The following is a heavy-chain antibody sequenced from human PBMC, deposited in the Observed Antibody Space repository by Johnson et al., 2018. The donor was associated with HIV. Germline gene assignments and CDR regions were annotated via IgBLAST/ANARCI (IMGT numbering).Heavy chain of an antibody. J-gene: IGHJ3*02. D-gene: IGHD6-6*01. CDR2: INSDGSST. V-gene: IGHV3-74*02. CDR1: GFTFSSYW. CDR3: TRATYSNSKAHAFDI. Sequence: EVQLVESGGGLVQPGGSLRLSCAASGFTFSSYWMHWVRQAPGKGLEWVSRINSDGSSTTYADSVKGRFTISRDNAKNTLYLQMNSLRAEDTAVYYCTRATYSNSKAHAFDIWGQGTMVTVSS.